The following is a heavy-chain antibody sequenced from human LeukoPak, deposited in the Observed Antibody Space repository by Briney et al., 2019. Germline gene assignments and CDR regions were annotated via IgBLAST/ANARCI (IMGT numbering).Heavy chain of an antibody. CDR1: GFTFSSYA. Sequence: PGGSLRLSCAASGFTFSSYAMHWVRQAPGKGLEWVAVISYDGGNKYYADSVKGRFTISRDNSKNTPYLQMNSLRAEDTAVYYCARVAVVAEDYWGQGTLVTVSS. J-gene: IGHJ4*02. CDR2: ISYDGGNK. D-gene: IGHD2-15*01. CDR3: ARVAVVAEDY. V-gene: IGHV3-30-3*01.